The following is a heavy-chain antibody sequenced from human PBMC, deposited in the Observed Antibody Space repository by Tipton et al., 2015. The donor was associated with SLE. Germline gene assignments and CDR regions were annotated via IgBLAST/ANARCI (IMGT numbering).Heavy chain of an antibody. CDR1: GGSISSYY. J-gene: IGHJ4*02. Sequence: TLSLTCAVYGGSISSYYWSWIRQPAGKGLEWIGRIYTSGSTNYNPSLKSRVTISVDTSKNQFSLKLSSVTAADTAVYYCARGDITFGGVIAPVDYWGQGTPVTVSS. V-gene: IGHV4-59*10. CDR3: ARGDITFGGVIAPVDY. CDR2: IYTSGST. D-gene: IGHD3-16*02.